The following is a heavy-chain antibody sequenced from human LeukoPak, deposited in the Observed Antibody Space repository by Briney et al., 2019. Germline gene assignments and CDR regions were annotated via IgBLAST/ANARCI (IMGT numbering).Heavy chain of an antibody. CDR1: GFTFSSYA. CDR3: AKDPSTYYDYFWGSSEFDY. Sequence: GGSLRLSCAASGFTFSSYAMSWVRQAPGKGLEWVSAISGSGGSTYYADSVKGRFTISRDNSKNTLYLQMNSLRAEDTAVYYCAKDPSTYYDYFWGSSEFDYWGQGTLVTVSS. V-gene: IGHV3-23*01. D-gene: IGHD3-16*01. J-gene: IGHJ4*02. CDR2: ISGSGGST.